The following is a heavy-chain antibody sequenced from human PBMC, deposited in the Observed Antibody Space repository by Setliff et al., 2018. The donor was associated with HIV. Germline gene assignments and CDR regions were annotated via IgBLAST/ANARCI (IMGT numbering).Heavy chain of an antibody. J-gene: IGHJ4*02. CDR1: EYTFTSYN. CDR2: MNPNSGNT. D-gene: IGHD3-3*01. V-gene: IGHV1-8*03. CDR3: ATPDYNFLRGVNVWYFDY. Sequence: ASVKVSCKASEYTFTSYNINWVRQATGQGLEWMGWMNPNSGNTGYAQKFQGRVTITRNTFISTAYMELSSLRSEDTAVYYCATPDYNFLRGVNVWYFDYWGQGTLVTVSS.